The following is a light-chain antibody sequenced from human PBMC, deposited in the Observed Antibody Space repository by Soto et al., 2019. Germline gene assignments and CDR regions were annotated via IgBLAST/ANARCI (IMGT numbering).Light chain of an antibody. CDR1: QSVSSN. V-gene: IGKV3-15*01. Sequence: EIVMTQSPATLSVSPGERATLSCRASQSVSSNLAWYQQKPGQAPRLLIYSVSTRATDIPVRFSGSGSGTEFTLTISSLQSEDFAVYYCQQYNNWPRTFGQGTNLEIK. J-gene: IGKJ2*01. CDR3: QQYNNWPRT. CDR2: SVS.